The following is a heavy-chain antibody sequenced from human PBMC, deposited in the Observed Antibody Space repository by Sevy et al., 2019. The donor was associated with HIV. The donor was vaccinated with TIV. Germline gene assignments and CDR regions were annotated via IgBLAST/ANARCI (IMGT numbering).Heavy chain of an antibody. V-gene: IGHV4-39*01. J-gene: IGHJ4*02. Sequence: SETLSLTCTVSDGSISSSSYHWGWIRQPPGKGLEWIGSIYYSGSTYYKPSLKRRVTISVDTSKNQFSLKLSSVTAADTAVYYCARHAGNLVEATNNYFDSWGQGILVTVSS. D-gene: IGHD2-15*01. CDR3: ARHAGNLVEATNNYFDS. CDR1: DGSISSSSYH. CDR2: IYYSGST.